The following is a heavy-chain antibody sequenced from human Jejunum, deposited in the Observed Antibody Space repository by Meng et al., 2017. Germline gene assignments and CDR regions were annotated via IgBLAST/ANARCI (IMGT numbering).Heavy chain of an antibody. CDR3: ARGELLWDY. CDR2: MDYRGST. V-gene: IGHV4-30-4*01. J-gene: IGHJ4*02. Sequence: QVPPRESGPGLVKPSQTPSLTSTVSGDSISSVEYFWSWIRQPPGKGLEWIGYMDYRGSTFYNPSLKSRVTISVDTSKNQFSLKLSSVTAADTAVYFCARGELLWDYWGQGTLVSVSS. CDR1: GDSISSVEYF. D-gene: IGHD2-2*01.